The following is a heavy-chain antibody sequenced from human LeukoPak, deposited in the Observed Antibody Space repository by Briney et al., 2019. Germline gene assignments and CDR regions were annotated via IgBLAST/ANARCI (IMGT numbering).Heavy chain of an antibody. J-gene: IGHJ6*03. D-gene: IGHD5-18*01. CDR1: GGTFSSYA. Sequence: ASVKVSCKASGGTFSSYAISWVRQAPGQGLEWMGGIIPIFGTANYAQKFQGRVTIITDESTSTAYMELSSLRSEDTAVYYCARDSRGYSYGYNYYMDVWGKGTTVTVSS. V-gene: IGHV1-69*05. CDR3: ARDSRGYSYGYNYYMDV. CDR2: IIPIFGTA.